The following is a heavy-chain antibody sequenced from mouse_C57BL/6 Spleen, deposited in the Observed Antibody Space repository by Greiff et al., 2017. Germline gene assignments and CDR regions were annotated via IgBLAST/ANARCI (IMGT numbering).Heavy chain of an antibody. CDR1: VLTFNPYA. J-gene: IGHJ3*01. CDR2: IRSKRSNYAT. CDR3: VRDGYYGAY. Sequence: EVKLMESGGGLVQPKGSLKLSCAASVLTFNPYAMHWVRQAPGKGLEWVARIRSKRSNYATFYADSVKDRFTISRDDSQSMLYLQMNNLKTEDTAMYYCVRDGYYGAYWGQGTLVTVSA. D-gene: IGHD1-2*01. V-gene: IGHV10-3*02.